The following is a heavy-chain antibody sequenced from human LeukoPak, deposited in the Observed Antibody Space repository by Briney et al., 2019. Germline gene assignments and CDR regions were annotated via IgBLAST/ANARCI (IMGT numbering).Heavy chain of an antibody. D-gene: IGHD1-26*01. CDR3: ARDESPLVGRVFDL. CDR2: IWYGGSNE. CDR1: GFTFRSYG. V-gene: IGHV3-33*08. J-gene: IGHJ2*01. Sequence: PGRSLRLSCAASGFTFRSYGMHWVRQAPGKGLEWVAVIWYGGSNEYYADSVKGRFTISRDNSKNTLYLQMSSLRDEDTAVYYCARDESPLVGRVFDLWGRGTLVTVSS.